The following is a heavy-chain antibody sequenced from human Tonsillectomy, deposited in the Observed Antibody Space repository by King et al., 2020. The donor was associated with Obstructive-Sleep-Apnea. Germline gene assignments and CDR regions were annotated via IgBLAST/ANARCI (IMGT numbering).Heavy chain of an antibody. V-gene: IGHV3-33*01. J-gene: IGHJ4*02. Sequence: VQLVESGGGVVQPGRSFGLSGAASGFTFSSYGMHWVRQAPNKGLEWVALIWHDGSNKYFADSVKGPLTISRDNSKNNLYLQMNSLRAEDTDVYYCARDRSLPSGFFDYWGQGTLVTVSS. CDR2: IWHDGSNK. D-gene: IGHD2-2*01. CDR3: ARDRSLPSGFFDY. CDR1: GFTFSSYG.